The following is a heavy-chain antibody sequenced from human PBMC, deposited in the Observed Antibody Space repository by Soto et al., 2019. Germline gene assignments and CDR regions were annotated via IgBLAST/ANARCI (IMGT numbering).Heavy chain of an antibody. J-gene: IGHJ6*02. D-gene: IGHD3-22*01. CDR2: INPSGGST. Sequence: ASVKVSCKASGYTFTSYYMHWVRQAPGQGLEWMGIINPSGGSTSYAQKFQGRVTMTRDTSTSTVYVELSSLRSEDTAVYYCARGFNSSGYYLYYYGMDVWGQGTTVTVS. CDR1: GYTFTSYY. V-gene: IGHV1-46*01. CDR3: ARGFNSSGYYLYYYGMDV.